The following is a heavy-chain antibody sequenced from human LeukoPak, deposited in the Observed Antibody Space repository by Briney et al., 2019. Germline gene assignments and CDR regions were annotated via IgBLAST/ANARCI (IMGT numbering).Heavy chain of an antibody. Sequence: VASVKVSCKASGYTFTSYDINWVRQATGQGLEWVGWMNPNSGNTGYAQKFQGRVTMTRNTSISTAYMGLSSLRSEDTAVYYCARGIAAAGTTIRFDPWGQGTLVTVSS. V-gene: IGHV1-8*01. CDR2: MNPNSGNT. D-gene: IGHD6-13*01. J-gene: IGHJ5*02. CDR3: ARGIAAAGTTIRFDP. CDR1: GYTFTSYD.